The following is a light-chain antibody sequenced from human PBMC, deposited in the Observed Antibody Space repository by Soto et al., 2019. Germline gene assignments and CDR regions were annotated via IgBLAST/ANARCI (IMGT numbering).Light chain of an antibody. J-gene: IGKJ1*01. CDR3: QHYGTSPST. CDR2: SAS. CDR1: QSVSSSY. V-gene: IGKV3-20*01. Sequence: EIVLTQSPGTLSLSPGERATLSFRASQSVSSSYLAWYQQKPGQAPRLLIYSASTRATGIPDRFSGSGSGTDFTLTISRLQPEDFAVYYCQHYGTSPSTFGRGTKVDI.